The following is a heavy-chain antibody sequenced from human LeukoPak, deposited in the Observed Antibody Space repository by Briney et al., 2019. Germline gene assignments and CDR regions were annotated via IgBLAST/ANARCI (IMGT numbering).Heavy chain of an antibody. Sequence: SETLSLTCAVYGGSFSGYYWSWIRQPPGEGLEWIGEINHSGSTNYNPSLKSRVTISVDTSKNQFSLKLSSVTAADTAVYYCARGVSRYFDWLPNYGMDVWGKGTTVTVSS. D-gene: IGHD3-9*01. CDR2: INHSGST. J-gene: IGHJ6*04. CDR1: GGSFSGYY. V-gene: IGHV4-34*01. CDR3: ARGVSRYFDWLPNYGMDV.